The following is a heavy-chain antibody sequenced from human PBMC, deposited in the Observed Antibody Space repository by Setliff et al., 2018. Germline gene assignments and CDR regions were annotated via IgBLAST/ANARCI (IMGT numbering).Heavy chain of an antibody. Sequence: SGPTLVNPTQTLTLTCTFSGFSLSTSGMRVSWIRQPPGKALEWLARIDWDDDKFYSTSLKTRLTISKDTSKNQVVLTMTNMDPVDTATYYCAHRLSGYDDDAFDIWGQGTMVT. CDR1: GFSLSTSGMR. J-gene: IGHJ3*02. CDR2: IDWDDDK. CDR3: AHRLSGYDDDAFDI. V-gene: IGHV2-70*04. D-gene: IGHD5-12*01.